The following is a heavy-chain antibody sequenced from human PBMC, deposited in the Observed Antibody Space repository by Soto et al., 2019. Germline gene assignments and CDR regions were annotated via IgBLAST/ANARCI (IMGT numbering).Heavy chain of an antibody. CDR2: IYNSGNT. CDR3: ASGLSGDKVDQ. D-gene: IGHD2-21*01. CDR1: GGSISDGAYY. J-gene: IGHJ4*02. V-gene: IGHV4-30-4*01. Sequence: QVQLQESGPGLVKPSQTLSLTCTVSGGSISDGAYYWSWIRQPPGKGLEWIGHIYNSGNTYNNPSLRSRLTISLETSKSKFSLNLNAVTAAVTAVYCCASGLSGDKVDQWGQGTLVTVSS.